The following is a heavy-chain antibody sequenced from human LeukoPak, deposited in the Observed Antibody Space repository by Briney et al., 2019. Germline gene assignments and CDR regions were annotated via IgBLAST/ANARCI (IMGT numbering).Heavy chain of an antibody. Sequence: GGSLRLSCAASGFTFSSYSMNWVRQAPGKGLEWVSYISSSSSTIYYADSVKGRFTISRDNAKNSLYLQMNSLRAEDTAVYYCARVSIAVAGTADYWGQGTLVTVSS. CDR3: ARVSIAVAGTADY. CDR1: GFTFSSYS. V-gene: IGHV3-48*01. CDR2: ISSSSSTI. J-gene: IGHJ4*02. D-gene: IGHD6-19*01.